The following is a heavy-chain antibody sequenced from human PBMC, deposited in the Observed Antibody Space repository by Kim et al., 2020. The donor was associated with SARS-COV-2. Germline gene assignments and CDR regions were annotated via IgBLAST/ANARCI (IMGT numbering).Heavy chain of an antibody. CDR2: INHSGST. D-gene: IGHD5-12*01. CDR3: ARGTLIVATNHYYYYGMDV. Sequence: SETLSLTCAVYGGSFSGYYWRWIRQPPGKGLEWIGEINHSGSTNYNPSLKSRVTISVDTSKNQFSLKLSSVTAADTAVYYCARGTLIVATNHYYYYGMDVWGQGTTVTVSS. CDR1: GGSFSGYY. V-gene: IGHV4-34*01. J-gene: IGHJ6*02.